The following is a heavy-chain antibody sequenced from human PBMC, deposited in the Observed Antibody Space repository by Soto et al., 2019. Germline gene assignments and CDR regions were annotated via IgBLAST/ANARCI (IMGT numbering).Heavy chain of an antibody. J-gene: IGHJ4*02. D-gene: IGHD3-16*02. CDR2: ISAYNGNT. V-gene: IGHV1-18*04. CDR3: ARDRALMITFGGVIVPPFDY. Sequence: ASVKVSCKASGHTFTSYGISWVRQAPGQGLEWMGWISAYNGNTNYAQKLQGRVTMTTDTSTSTAYMELRSLRSDDTAVYYCARDRALMITFGGVIVPPFDYWGQGTLVTVSS. CDR1: GHTFTSYG.